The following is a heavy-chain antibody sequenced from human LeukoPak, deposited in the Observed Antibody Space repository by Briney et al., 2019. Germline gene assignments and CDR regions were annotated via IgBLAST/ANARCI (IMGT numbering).Heavy chain of an antibody. D-gene: IGHD6-25*01. V-gene: IGHV1-46*01. CDR3: ARDHGSAYYGAPRH. Sequence: ASVKVSCKASGYIFTNYYMHWVRQAPGQGLEWMGTINPSGGSTTYAQKFQGRVTMTRDTSTSTVYMELSSLRSEDTAVYYCARDHGSAYYGAPRHWGQGTPVTVSS. CDR1: GYIFTNYY. CDR2: INPSGGST. J-gene: IGHJ4*02.